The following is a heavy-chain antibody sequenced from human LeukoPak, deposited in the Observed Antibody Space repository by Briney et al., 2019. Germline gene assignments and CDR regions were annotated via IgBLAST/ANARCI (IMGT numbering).Heavy chain of an antibody. CDR2: IYYSGST. CDR1: GGSISSYY. CDR3: ARGYSSGWYYFDY. J-gene: IGHJ4*02. Sequence: SEILSLTCTVSGGSISSYYWSWIRQPPGKGLEWIGYIYYSGSTNYNPSLKSRVTISVDTSKNQFSLKLSSVTAADTAVYYCARGYSSGWYYFDYWGQGTLVTVSS. D-gene: IGHD6-19*01. V-gene: IGHV4-59*01.